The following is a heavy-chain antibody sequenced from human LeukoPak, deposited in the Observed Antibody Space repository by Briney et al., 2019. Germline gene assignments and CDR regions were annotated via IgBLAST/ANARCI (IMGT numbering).Heavy chain of an antibody. CDR2: VYYGWTT. D-gene: IGHD5-12*01. V-gene: IGHV4-39*01. CDR1: AASFISSSHH. Sequence: SETLSLTCTVSAASFISSSHHWGWIRQSPGKGLEWIGTVYYGWTTYYNPSLDGRVTISLDTSANHFSLQLNSVTAADTAVYYCVRHDGRGGATMGAFDSWGQGSLVTVSS. J-gene: IGHJ5*01. CDR3: VRHDGRGGATMGAFDS.